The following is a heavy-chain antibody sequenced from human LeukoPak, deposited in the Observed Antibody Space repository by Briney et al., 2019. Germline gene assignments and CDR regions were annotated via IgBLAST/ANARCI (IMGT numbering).Heavy chain of an antibody. CDR1: GYTFTGYF. CDR2: INPNSGGT. J-gene: IGHJ4*02. D-gene: IGHD4-23*01. V-gene: IGHV1-2*02. Sequence: GASVKVSCKASGYTFTGYFIHWVRQAPGQGLEWMGWINPNSGGTNYAQKFQGRGTMTRDTSISTAYMELSRLRSDDTAVYYCAISDYGGKSPPLDYWGQGTLVTVSS. CDR3: AISDYGGKSPPLDY.